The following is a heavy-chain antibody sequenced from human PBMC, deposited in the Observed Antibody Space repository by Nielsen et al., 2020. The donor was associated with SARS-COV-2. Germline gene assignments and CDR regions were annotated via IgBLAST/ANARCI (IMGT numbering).Heavy chain of an antibody. J-gene: IGHJ4*02. D-gene: IGHD3-10*01. CDR1: GFSFSNYV. CDR2: ISESGGAT. CDR3: AKHEGED. V-gene: IGHV3-23*01. Sequence: GESLKISCVASGFSFSNYVMNWVRQAPGKGLEWVSAISESGGATYYTDSVKGRFTISRDNSRNTPYLEMNSLRADDTAVYYCAKHEGEDWGQGTLVTVSS.